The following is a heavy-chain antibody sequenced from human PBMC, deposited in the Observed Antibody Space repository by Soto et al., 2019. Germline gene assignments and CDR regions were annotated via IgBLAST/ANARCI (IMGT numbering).Heavy chain of an antibody. CDR1: GGYFSGYY. CDR3: ARGITMVRGLYNWFDP. J-gene: IGHJ5*02. CDR2: INHSGST. D-gene: IGHD3-10*01. V-gene: IGHV4-34*01. Sequence: ETLSLTCAVYGGYFSGYYWSWIRQPPGKGLEWIGEINHSGSTNYNLSLKSRVTISVDTSKNQFSLKLSSVTAADTAVYYCARGITMVRGLYNWFDPWGQGTLVTVSS.